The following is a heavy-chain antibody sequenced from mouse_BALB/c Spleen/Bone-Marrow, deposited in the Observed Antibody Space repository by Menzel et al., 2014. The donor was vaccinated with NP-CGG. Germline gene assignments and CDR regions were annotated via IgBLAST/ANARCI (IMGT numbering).Heavy chain of an antibody. CDR2: IDPANGNT. V-gene: IGHV14-3*02. CDR3: ARDYANTAWFAY. Sequence: VQLQQPEAELVKPGASVKLSCTPSGFNIKDTHMHWVKQRPEQGLEWIGRIDPANGNTKYDPNFQGKATITADTSSNTAYLQLSSLTSEDTAVYYCARDYANTAWFAYWGQGTLVTVS. CDR1: GFNIKDTH. D-gene: IGHD1-1*01. J-gene: IGHJ3*01.